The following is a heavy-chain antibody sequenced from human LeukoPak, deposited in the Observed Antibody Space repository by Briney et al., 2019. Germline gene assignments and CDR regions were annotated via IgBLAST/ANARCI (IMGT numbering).Heavy chain of an antibody. J-gene: IGHJ4*02. CDR3: ARRAGGYSHPYDY. Sequence: GGSLRLSCTASGFTCSVYSMTWVRQAPGKGLEWVSVIYSGGSTYYADSVKGRFTISRDNSKNTLYLQMNSLRAEDTAVYYCARRAGGYSHPYDYWGQGTLVTVSS. CDR1: GFTCSVYS. V-gene: IGHV3-53*01. CDR2: IYSGGST. D-gene: IGHD4-23*01.